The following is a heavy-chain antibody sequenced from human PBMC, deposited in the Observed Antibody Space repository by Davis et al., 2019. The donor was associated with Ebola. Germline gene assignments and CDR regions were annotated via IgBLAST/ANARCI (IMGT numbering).Heavy chain of an antibody. CDR1: GFTFSSYA. J-gene: IGHJ6*04. CDR3: AKGGIAVAQIYYYYGMDV. Sequence: GGSLRLSCPASGFTFSSYAMSWVRQAPGKGLEWVPAISGSGGSTYYADSVKGRFTISRDNSKNTLYLQMNSLRAEDTAVYYCAKGGIAVAQIYYYYGMDVWGKGTTVTVSS. CDR2: ISGSGGST. D-gene: IGHD6-19*01. V-gene: IGHV3-23*01.